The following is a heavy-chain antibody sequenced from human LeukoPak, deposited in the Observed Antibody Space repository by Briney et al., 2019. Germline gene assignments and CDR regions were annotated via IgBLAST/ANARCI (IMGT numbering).Heavy chain of an antibody. CDR2: IYYSGST. CDR3: ARGKRLAHFDY. V-gene: IGHV4-59*01. CDR1: GGSTSSYY. Sequence: SETLSLTCTVSGGSTSSYYWSWIRQPPGKGLEWIGYIYYSGSTNYNPSLKSRVTISVDTSKNQFSLKLSSVTAADTAVYYCARGKRLAHFDYWGQGTLVTVSS. J-gene: IGHJ4*02. D-gene: IGHD6-25*01.